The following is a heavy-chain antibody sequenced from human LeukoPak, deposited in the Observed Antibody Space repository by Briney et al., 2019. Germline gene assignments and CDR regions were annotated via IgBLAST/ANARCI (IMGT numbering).Heavy chain of an antibody. J-gene: IGHJ4*02. D-gene: IGHD2-21*02. CDR3: ARVTYCGGDCYYPDY. Sequence: PSETLSLTCAVYGGSFSGYYWSWIRQPPGKGLEWIGEINHSGSTNYSPSLKSRVTISVDTSKNQFSLKLSSVTAAGTAVYYCARVTYCGGDCYYPDYWGQGTLVTVSS. CDR2: INHSGST. V-gene: IGHV4-34*01. CDR1: GGSFSGYY.